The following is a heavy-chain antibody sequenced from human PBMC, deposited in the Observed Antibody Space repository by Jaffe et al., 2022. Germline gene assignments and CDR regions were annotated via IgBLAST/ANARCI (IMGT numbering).Heavy chain of an antibody. Sequence: EVQLVESGGGLVKPGGSLRLSCAASGFTFSSYSMNWVRQAPGKGLEWVSSISSSSSYIYYADSVKGRFTISRDNAKNSLYLQMNSLRAEDTAVYYCARARPDDFWGRHAFDIWGQGTMVTVSS. CDR1: GFTFSSYS. J-gene: IGHJ3*02. CDR2: ISSSSSYI. CDR3: ARARPDDFWGRHAFDI. D-gene: IGHD3-3*01. V-gene: IGHV3-21*01.